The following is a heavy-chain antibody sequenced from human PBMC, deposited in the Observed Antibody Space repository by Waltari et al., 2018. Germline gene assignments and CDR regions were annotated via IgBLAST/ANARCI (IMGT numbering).Heavy chain of an antibody. J-gene: IGHJ3*02. CDR1: GLTCSNHC. CDR3: ARIRERVGATNDAFAI. V-gene: IGHV3-74*01. D-gene: IGHD1-26*01. CDR2: IKSEGTSI. Sequence: EVQLAESGAGSVQPRVYLRHTCSDSGLTCSNHCMTWVLQVPGQGLVWVARIKSEGTSITYADSVKGRFTISRDNAKNTLFLQMNSLRVEDMAVYYCARIRERVGATNDAFAIWGQGTLVTVSS.